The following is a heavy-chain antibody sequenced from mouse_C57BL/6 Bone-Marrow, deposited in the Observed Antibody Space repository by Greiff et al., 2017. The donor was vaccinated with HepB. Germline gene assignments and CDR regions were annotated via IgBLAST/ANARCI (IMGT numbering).Heavy chain of an antibody. Sequence: QVQLKQSGAELARPGASVKLSCKASGYTFTSYGISWVKQRTGQGLEWIGEIYPRSGNTYYNEKFKGKATLTADKSSSTAYMELRSLTSEDSAVYFCASGVTTVWYFDVWGTGTTVTVSS. CDR1: GYTFTSYG. CDR2: IYPRSGNT. D-gene: IGHD1-1*01. CDR3: ASGVTTVWYFDV. J-gene: IGHJ1*03. V-gene: IGHV1-81*01.